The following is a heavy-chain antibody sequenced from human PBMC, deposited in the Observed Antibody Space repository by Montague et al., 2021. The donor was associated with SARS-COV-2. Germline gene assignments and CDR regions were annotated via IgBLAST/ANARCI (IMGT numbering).Heavy chain of an antibody. Sequence: SETLSLTCSVSGGSVSSYYLNWIRQTPGKGLEWIGNIYYSGSINYNPSLKSRVTISVDTSKNQFSLKLSSVTAADAAVYYCARDRPPYYYDNSGHFLHGWFDPWGQGTLVTVSS. CDR2: IYYSGSI. CDR1: GGSVSSYY. J-gene: IGHJ5*02. D-gene: IGHD3-22*01. CDR3: ARDRPPYYYDNSGHFLHGWFDP. V-gene: IGHV4-59*02.